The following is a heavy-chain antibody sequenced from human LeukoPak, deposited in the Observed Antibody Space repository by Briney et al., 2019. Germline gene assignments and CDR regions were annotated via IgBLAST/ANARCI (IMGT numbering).Heavy chain of an antibody. V-gene: IGHV3-7*01. CDR3: ARLTGTTGFDY. Sequence: GGSLRLPCAASGFPFSSYWMSWVRQAPGKGLEWVANIKQDGSDKYYVDSVKGRFSISRDNAKNSLYLQLNSLRADDTAVYYCARLTGTTGFDYWGQGTLVTVSS. CDR2: IKQDGSDK. D-gene: IGHD1-1*01. J-gene: IGHJ4*02. CDR1: GFPFSSYW.